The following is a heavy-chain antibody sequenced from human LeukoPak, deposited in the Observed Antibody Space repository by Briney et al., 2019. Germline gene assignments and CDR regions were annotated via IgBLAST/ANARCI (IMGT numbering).Heavy chain of an antibody. J-gene: IGHJ4*02. CDR3: AREYGDSLFDY. CDR2: INAGNGNT. D-gene: IGHD4-17*01. CDR1: GYTFTTYV. Sequence: ASVKVSCTASGYTFTTYVTHWVRQAPGQRLEWMGWINAGNGNTKYSQKSQGRDTITRDTSASTAYMELSSLRSEDTAVYYCAREYGDSLFDYWGQGTLVTVSS. V-gene: IGHV1-3*01.